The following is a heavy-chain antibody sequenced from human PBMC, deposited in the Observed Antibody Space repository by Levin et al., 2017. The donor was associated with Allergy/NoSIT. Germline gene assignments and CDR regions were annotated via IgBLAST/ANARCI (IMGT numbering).Heavy chain of an antibody. D-gene: IGHD3-22*01. V-gene: IGHV2-70*01. Sequence: SGPTLVKPTQTLTLTCTFSGFSLTTRGMCVSWIRQPPGKALEWLAFIDWDDDKYYNTSLKSRLTISKDTSKNQVVLTMTNMDPVDTATYYCALMPYYDSSGYYVGRGWFDPWGQGTLVTVSS. CDR2: IDWDDDK. CDR3: ALMPYYDSSGYYVGRGWFDP. J-gene: IGHJ5*02. CDR1: GFSLTTRGMC.